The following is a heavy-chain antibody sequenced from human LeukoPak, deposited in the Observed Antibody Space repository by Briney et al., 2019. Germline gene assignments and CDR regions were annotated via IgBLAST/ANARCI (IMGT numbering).Heavy chain of an antibody. J-gene: IGHJ4*02. D-gene: IGHD5-24*01. CDR2: INQDGNEI. Sequence: GGSLRLSCAASGFTFTTYRMTWVRQAPGKGLEWVANINQDGNEIYYVGSVKGRFTISRDSARNSLYLQMNSLRAEDTAIYYCAGDEKWLQYYWGQGTLVTVSS. V-gene: IGHV3-7*01. CDR1: GFTFTTYR. CDR3: AGDEKWLQYY.